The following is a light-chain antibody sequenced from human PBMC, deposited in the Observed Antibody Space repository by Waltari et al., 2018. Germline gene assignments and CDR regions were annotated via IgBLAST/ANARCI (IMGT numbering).Light chain of an antibody. Sequence: SYVLPQPPSVSVAPGQTARIPCGGNNTGRRTVHWYQQRPGQAPVLVVYDDTDRPSGIPERFSGSNSGDTATLTISRVEAGDEADYYCHVWDSSSDPVVFGGGTKLTVL. CDR3: HVWDSSSDPVV. V-gene: IGLV3-21*02. J-gene: IGLJ2*01. CDR1: NTGRRT. CDR2: DDT.